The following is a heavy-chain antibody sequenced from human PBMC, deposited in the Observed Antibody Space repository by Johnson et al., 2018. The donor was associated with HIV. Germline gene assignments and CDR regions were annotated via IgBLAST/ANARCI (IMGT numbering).Heavy chain of an antibody. D-gene: IGHD3-22*01. V-gene: IGHV3-15*01. J-gene: IGHJ3*02. CDR3: AKDRDSSSPNDAFDI. CDR2: IKSKTDGGTT. CDR1: GFTFSNAW. Sequence: EVLLLESGGGLVKPGGSLRLSCAASGFTFSNAWMSWVRQAPGKGLEWVGRIKSKTDGGTTDYAAPVKGRFTISRDDSKSIAYLQMNSLRAEDTAVYYCAKDRDSSSPNDAFDIWGQGTMVTVSS.